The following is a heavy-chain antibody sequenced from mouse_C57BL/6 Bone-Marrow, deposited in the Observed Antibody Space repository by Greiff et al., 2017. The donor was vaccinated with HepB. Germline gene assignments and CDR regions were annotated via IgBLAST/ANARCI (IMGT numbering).Heavy chain of an antibody. Sequence: EVKLVESGGGLVKPGGSLKLSCAASGFTFSSYAMSWVRQTPEKRLEWVATINSGGSYTYYPDSVKGRFTISRDNAKNTLYLHMSSLRSEDTAMYYCARAARALFDYWGQGTTLTVSS. CDR1: GFTFSSYA. CDR3: ARAARALFDY. CDR2: INSGGSYT. D-gene: IGHD3-1*01. J-gene: IGHJ2*01. V-gene: IGHV5-9-3*01.